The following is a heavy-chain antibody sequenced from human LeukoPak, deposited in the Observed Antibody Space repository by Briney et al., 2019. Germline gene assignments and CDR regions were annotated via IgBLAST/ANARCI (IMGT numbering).Heavy chain of an antibody. CDR2: IYYSGST. CDR3: ARGSPLWFGEFLNWFDP. D-gene: IGHD3-10*01. V-gene: IGHV4-59*01. J-gene: IGHJ5*02. CDR1: GGSISSYY. Sequence: SETLSLTCTVSGGSISSYYWSWIRQPPGKGLEWIGYIYYSGSTNYNPSLKSRVTISVDTSKNQFSLKLSSVTAADTAVYYCARGSPLWFGEFLNWFDPWGQGTLVTVSS.